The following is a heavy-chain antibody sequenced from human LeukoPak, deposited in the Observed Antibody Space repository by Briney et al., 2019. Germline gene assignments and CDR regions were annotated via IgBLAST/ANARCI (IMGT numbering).Heavy chain of an antibody. V-gene: IGHV1-69*06. CDR1: GGTFSSYD. Sequence: SVKVSCKASGGTFSSYDISWVRQAPGQGLEWMGGIIPIIGTANNAQKFQGRVTITADKSTSTAYMELSSLRSEDTAVYYCARDYLEYGDYGHGTWGQGTLVTVSS. CDR2: IIPIIGTA. D-gene: IGHD4-17*01. CDR3: ARDYLEYGDYGHGT. J-gene: IGHJ5*02.